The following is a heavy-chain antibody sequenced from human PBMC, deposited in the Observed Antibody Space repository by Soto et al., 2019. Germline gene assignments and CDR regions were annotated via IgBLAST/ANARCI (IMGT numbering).Heavy chain of an antibody. V-gene: IGHV4-59*08. CDR2: IYYSGST. Sequence: SETLSLTCTVSGGSISSYYWSWIRQPPGKGLEWIGYIYYSGSTNYNPSLKSRVTISVDTSKNQFSLKLSSVTAADTAVYYCARWRDDYGTFDYWGQGTLVTVSS. D-gene: IGHD4-17*01. J-gene: IGHJ4*02. CDR3: ARWRDDYGTFDY. CDR1: GGSISSYY.